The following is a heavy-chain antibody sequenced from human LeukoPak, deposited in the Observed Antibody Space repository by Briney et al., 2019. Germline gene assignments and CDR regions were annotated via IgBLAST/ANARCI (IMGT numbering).Heavy chain of an antibody. V-gene: IGHV4-59*08. J-gene: IGHJ4*02. CDR3: ATYSESYHYYFDY. D-gene: IGHD1-26*01. CDR2: IYFSGST. CDR1: GGSITSYY. Sequence: SETLSLTRTVSGGSITSYYWSWIRQPPGQGLEWIGYIYFSGSTNYNPSLKSRVTMSVDTSKNQFSLKLSSVTAADTAVYYCATYSESYHYYFDYWGQGTQVTVSS.